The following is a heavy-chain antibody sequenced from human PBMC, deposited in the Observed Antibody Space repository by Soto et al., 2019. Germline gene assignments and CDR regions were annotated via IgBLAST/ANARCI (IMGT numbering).Heavy chain of an antibody. V-gene: IGHV1-69*05. CDR2: FIPLFGTV. D-gene: IGHD3-22*01. Sequence: QVQMVQSGAEVKRPGSSVKVSCKTSGSISWVRQAPGRGLEWMGGFIPLFGTVKYAQKFQGRVTITMDESTRTAYMELNNLRSDDTAMYYCARMRLNWFDPRGKGTLVTVSS. CDR3: ARMRLNWFDP. J-gene: IGHJ5*01. CDR1: GS.